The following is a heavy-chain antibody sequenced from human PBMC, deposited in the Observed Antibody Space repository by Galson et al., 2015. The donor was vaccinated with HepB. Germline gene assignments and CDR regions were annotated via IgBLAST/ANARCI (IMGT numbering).Heavy chain of an antibody. Sequence: SLRLSCAASGFTFSSYSMNWVRQAPGKGLEWVSYTSSSSTIYYADSVKGRFTISRDNAKNSLYLQMNSLRAEDTAVYYCASFGLGKAFDIWGQGTMVTVSS. CDR3: ASFGLGKAFDI. J-gene: IGHJ3*02. CDR2: TSSSSTI. D-gene: IGHD3-16*01. V-gene: IGHV3-48*01. CDR1: GFTFSSYS.